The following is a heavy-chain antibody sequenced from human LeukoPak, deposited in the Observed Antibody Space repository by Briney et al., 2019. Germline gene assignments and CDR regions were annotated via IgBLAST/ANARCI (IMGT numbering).Heavy chain of an antibody. Sequence: SETLSLTCTVSGGSISSYYWSWIRQPPGKGLEWIGYIYYSGSTNYNPSLKSGVTISVDPSKNQFSLKLSSVTAADTAVYYCASYDWDLLAFDYWGQGTLVTVSS. CDR1: GGSISSYY. J-gene: IGHJ4*02. CDR2: IYYSGST. D-gene: IGHD5-12*01. CDR3: ASYDWDLLAFDY. V-gene: IGHV4-59*01.